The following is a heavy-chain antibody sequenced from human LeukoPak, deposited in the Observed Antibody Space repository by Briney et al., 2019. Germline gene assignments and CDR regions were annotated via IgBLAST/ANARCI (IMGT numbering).Heavy chain of an antibody. V-gene: IGHV3-9*01. J-gene: IGHJ4*02. CDR3: AKDTSTISVSGTCFDY. CDR1: GFTLDDYA. CDR2: ISWNSDNI. Sequence: GGSLRLSCAASGFTLDDYAMHWVRQAPGKGLEWVSGISWNSDNIGYADSAKGRFTISRDNAKNTLYLQMNSLRAEDTAVYYCAKDTSTISVSGTCFDYWGQGTLVTVSS. D-gene: IGHD6-19*01.